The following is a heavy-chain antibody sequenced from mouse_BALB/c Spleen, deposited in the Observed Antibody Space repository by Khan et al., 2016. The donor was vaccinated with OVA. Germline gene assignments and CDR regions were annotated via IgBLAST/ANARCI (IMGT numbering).Heavy chain of an antibody. V-gene: IGHV3-2*02. J-gene: IGHJ2*01. D-gene: IGHD1-2*01. CDR1: GYSITSGYV. CDR2: ISYSGSP. CDR3: ARTARIKY. Sequence: EVQLQESGPGLVKPSQSLSLTCTVTGYSITSGYVWNWIRQFPGNKLEWMGYISYSGSPNYNPSLKSRISITRDTSKNPSFLQLNSVTTEDTATYYCARTARIKYWGQGTTLTVSS.